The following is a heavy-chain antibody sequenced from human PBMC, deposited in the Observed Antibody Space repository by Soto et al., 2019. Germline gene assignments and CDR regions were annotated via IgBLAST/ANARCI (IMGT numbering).Heavy chain of an antibody. CDR3: ARDGSLDWNYGIYYYGMDV. CDR1: GFTFSSYA. CDR2: ISYDGSNK. V-gene: IGHV3-30-3*01. D-gene: IGHD1-7*01. J-gene: IGHJ6*02. Sequence: QVQLVESGGGVVQPGRSLRLSCAASGFTFSSYAMHWVRQPPGKGLEWVAVISYDGSNKYYADSVKGRFTISRDNSKNTLYLQMNSLRAEDTAVYYCARDGSLDWNYGIYYYGMDVWGQGTTVTVSS.